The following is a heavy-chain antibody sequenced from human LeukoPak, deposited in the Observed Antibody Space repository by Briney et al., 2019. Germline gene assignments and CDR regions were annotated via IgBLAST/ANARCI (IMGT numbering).Heavy chain of an antibody. CDR3: ARDYDFWSGYFDY. V-gene: IGHV3-7*01. Sequence: GGSLRLSCAASGFTFSSYWMSWVRQAPGKGLEWVANIKQDGSEKYYVDTVKGRFTISRDNAKNSLYLQMNSLRAEDTAVYYCARDYDFWSGYFDYWGQGTLVTVSS. CDR1: GFTFSSYW. CDR2: IKQDGSEK. J-gene: IGHJ4*02. D-gene: IGHD3-3*01.